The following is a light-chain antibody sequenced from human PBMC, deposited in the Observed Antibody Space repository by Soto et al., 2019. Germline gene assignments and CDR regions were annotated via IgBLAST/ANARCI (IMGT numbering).Light chain of an antibody. V-gene: IGLV1-51*01. CDR2: DNN. Sequence: QSVLTQPPSVSAAPGQKVTISCSGNNYNIGNNHISWYQQLPGTAPKLLIYDNNKRPSGIPDRFSGSKSGTSVTLAITGLHTGDEADYYCRTWDSSLSDVVFGGGTKLTVL. CDR1: NYNIGNNH. J-gene: IGLJ2*01. CDR3: RTWDSSLSDVV.